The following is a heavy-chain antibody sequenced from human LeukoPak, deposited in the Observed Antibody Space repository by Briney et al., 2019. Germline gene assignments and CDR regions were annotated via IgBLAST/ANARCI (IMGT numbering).Heavy chain of an antibody. D-gene: IGHD1-26*01. Sequence: SVNVSRKASGYTFPSHYLHWVRQAPGQGREWMGGIIPIFGTANYAQKFQGRVTITPDESTSTAYMELSSLRSEDTAVYYCARGLEELPADYYCYMDVWGKGTTVTVSS. J-gene: IGHJ6*03. CDR3: ARGLEELPADYYCYMDV. V-gene: IGHV1-69*13. CDR1: GYTFPSHY. CDR2: IIPIFGTA.